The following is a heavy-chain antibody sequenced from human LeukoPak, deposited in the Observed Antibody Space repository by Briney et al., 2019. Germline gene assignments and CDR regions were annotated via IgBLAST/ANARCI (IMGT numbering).Heavy chain of an antibody. CDR2: INPSGGST. Sequence: DSVKVSCKASGYTFTSYGISWVRQAPGQGLEWMGVINPSGGSTSYAQKFQGRVTMTTDTSTSTVYMELSSLRSEDTAVYYCARDTGSSWTYYYYYMDVWGKGTTVTVSS. V-gene: IGHV1-46*01. J-gene: IGHJ6*03. CDR3: ARDTGSSWTYYYYYMDV. CDR1: GYTFTSYG. D-gene: IGHD6-13*01.